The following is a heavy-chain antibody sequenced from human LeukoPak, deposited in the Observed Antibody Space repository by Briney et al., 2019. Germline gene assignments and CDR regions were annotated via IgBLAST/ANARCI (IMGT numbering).Heavy chain of an antibody. V-gene: IGHV3-23*01. Sequence: QAGGSLRLSCAASGFTFSSYAMSWVRQAPGKGLEWVSAISGSGGSTYYADSVKGRFTISRDNSKNTLYLQMNSLRAEDTAVYYCAKDVLGLGEDNYYDSSGYYSDAFDIWGQGTMVTVSS. CDR2: ISGSGGST. J-gene: IGHJ3*02. CDR1: GFTFSSYA. D-gene: IGHD3-22*01. CDR3: AKDVLGLGEDNYYDSSGYYSDAFDI.